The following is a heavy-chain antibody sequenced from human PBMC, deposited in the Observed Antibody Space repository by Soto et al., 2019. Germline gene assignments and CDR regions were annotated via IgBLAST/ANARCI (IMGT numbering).Heavy chain of an antibody. CDR1: GFTFSSYD. CDR3: ARGSEGITIFGVVPDYGMDV. V-gene: IGHV3-13*01. CDR2: IGTAGDT. D-gene: IGHD3-3*01. Sequence: LRLSCAASGFTFSSYDMHWVRQATGKGLEWVSAIGTAGDTYYPGSVKGRFTISRENAKNSLYLQMNSLRAGDTAVYYCARGSEGITIFGVVPDYGMDVWGQGTTVTVSS. J-gene: IGHJ6*02.